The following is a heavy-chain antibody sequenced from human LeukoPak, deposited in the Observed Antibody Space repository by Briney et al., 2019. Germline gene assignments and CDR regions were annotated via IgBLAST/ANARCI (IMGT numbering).Heavy chain of an antibody. CDR3: ASHGIAAAGFAEYFQH. Sequence: PSETLSLTCTVYGGSISSYYWSWIRQPPGKGLEWIGYIYYSGSTNYNPSLKSRVTISVDTSKNQFSLKLSSVTAADTAVYYCASHGIAAAGFAEYFQHWGQGTLVTVSS. J-gene: IGHJ1*01. CDR1: GGSISSYY. V-gene: IGHV4-59*01. D-gene: IGHD6-13*01. CDR2: IYYSGST.